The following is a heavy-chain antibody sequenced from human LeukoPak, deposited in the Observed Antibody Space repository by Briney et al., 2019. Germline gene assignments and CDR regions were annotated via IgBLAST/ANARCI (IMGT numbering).Heavy chain of an antibody. CDR2: IDNSGNTI. V-gene: IGHV3-48*03. CDR1: GFTFSSYE. D-gene: IGHD3-10*01. CDR3: AREGFFMVRGVIIRKGYFDY. J-gene: IGHJ4*02. Sequence: AGGSLRLSCAASGFTFSSYEMNWVRQAPGKGLEWVSYIDNSGNTIYYADSVKGRFTISRDNAKNSLYLQINSLRAEDTAVYYCAREGFFMVRGVIIRKGYFDYWGQGTLVTVSS.